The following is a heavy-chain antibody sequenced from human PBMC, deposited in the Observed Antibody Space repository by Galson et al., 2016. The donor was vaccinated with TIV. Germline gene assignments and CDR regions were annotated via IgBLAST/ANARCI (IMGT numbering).Heavy chain of an antibody. V-gene: IGHV3-9*01. CDR1: GFTFDDYA. CDR2: ISWNSGSI. J-gene: IGHJ6*03. CDR3: AKGHLRAARRFYYMDV. Sequence: SLRLSCAASGFTFDDYAMHWVRQVPGKGLEWLSVISWNSGSIVYADSVKGRFTISRDNAENSLYLQMNNLKTEDSALYYCAKGHLRAARRFYYMDVWDKGTTVTVSS. D-gene: IGHD1-14*01.